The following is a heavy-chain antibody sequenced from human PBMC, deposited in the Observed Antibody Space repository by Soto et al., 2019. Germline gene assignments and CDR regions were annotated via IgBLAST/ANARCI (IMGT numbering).Heavy chain of an antibody. D-gene: IGHD1-1*01. CDR3: ARGRYGDY. CDR2: ISAHNGNT. Sequence: QVHLVQSGAEVKKPGASVKVSCKASGYTFTSYGITWVRQAPGHGLEWMGWISAHNGNTDYAQKLQGRVIVTRDTSTSTAYMELRRLRSDDTAVYYCARGRYGDYWGQGALVTVSS. J-gene: IGHJ4*02. V-gene: IGHV1-18*01. CDR1: GYTFTSYG.